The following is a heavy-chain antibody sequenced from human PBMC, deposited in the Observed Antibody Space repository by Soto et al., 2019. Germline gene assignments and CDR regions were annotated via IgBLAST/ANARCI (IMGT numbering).Heavy chain of an antibody. D-gene: IGHD5-12*01. CDR3: ARETIVATTAGYYYYYGTDV. J-gene: IGHJ6*02. CDR1: GYSISSGYY. V-gene: IGHV4-38-2*02. Sequence: SETLSLTCAVSGYSISSGYYWGWIRQPPGKGLEWIGSIYHSGSTYYNPSLKSRVTISVDTSKNQFSLKLSSVTAADTAVYYCARETIVATTAGYYYYYGTDVWGQGTTVTVSS. CDR2: IYHSGST.